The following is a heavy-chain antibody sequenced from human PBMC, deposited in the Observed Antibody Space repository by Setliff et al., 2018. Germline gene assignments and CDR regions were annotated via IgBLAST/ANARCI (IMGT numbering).Heavy chain of an antibody. J-gene: IGHJ4*02. CDR2: MNPNSGNT. CDR3: ARAQSWSGGPYYFDN. D-gene: IGHD3-3*01. V-gene: IGHV1-8*02. Sequence: GASVKVSCKASGYTFTSYDINWVRQATGQGLEWMGWMNPNSGNTGYAQKFQGRVTMTRNTSISTAYMDLSSLRFEDMAVYYCARAQSWSGGPYYFDNWGQGTLVTVSS. CDR1: GYTFTSYD.